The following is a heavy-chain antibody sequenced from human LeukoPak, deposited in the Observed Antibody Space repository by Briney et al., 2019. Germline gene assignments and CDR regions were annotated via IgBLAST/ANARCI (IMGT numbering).Heavy chain of an antibody. J-gene: IGHJ5*02. V-gene: IGHV1-3*03. CDR2: INAGNGNT. CDR1: GYTFTSYA. Sequence: ASVKVSCKASGYTFTSYAMHWVRQAPGQRLEWMGWINAGNGNTKYSQEFQGRVTITRDTSASTAYMELSSLRSEDMAVYYCARTATPLWFGELYFDPWGQGTLVTVSS. CDR3: ARTATPLWFGELYFDP. D-gene: IGHD3-10*01.